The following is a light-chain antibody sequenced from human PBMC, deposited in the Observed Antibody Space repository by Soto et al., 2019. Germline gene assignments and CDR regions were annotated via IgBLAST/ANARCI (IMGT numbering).Light chain of an antibody. CDR1: QSVTSSY. J-gene: IGKJ2*01. CDR2: GAS. Sequence: EIVLTQSPGTLSLSPGERATLSCRASQSVTSSYLAWHQQKPGQAPRLLIYGASSMATGIPARLSGSGSGTDFTLTISRVEPDDFAGYYCQQYGSSPPSYTFGQGTKLAVK. V-gene: IGKV3-20*01. CDR3: QQYGSSPPSYT.